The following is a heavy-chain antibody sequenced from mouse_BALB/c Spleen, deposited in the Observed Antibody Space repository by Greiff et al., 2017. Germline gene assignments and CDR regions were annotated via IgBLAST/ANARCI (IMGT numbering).Heavy chain of an antibody. CDR1: GYTFTSYW. CDR2: IYPGNSDT. D-gene: IGHD2-1*01. Sequence: VQLQQSGTVLARPGASVKMSCKASGYTFTSYWMHWVKQRPGQGLEWIGAIYPGNSDTSYNQKFKGKAKLTAVTSTSTAYMELSSLTNEDSAVYYLTRGYGNYVYYFDYWGQGTTLTVSS. V-gene: IGHV1-5*01. J-gene: IGHJ2*01. CDR3: TRGYGNYVYYFDY.